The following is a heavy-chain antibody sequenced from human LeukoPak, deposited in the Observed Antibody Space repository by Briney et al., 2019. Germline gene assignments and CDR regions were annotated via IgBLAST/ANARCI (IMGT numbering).Heavy chain of an antibody. CDR3: TTVTLRPVGL. CDR2: IKSKTDGGTI. J-gene: IGHJ4*02. CDR1: GFSFTNAW. Sequence: GGSLRLSCAASGFSFTNAWMSWVRQAPGKGLGWVGRIKSKTDGGTIDYAAPVKGRFTISRDDSKNTLFLQMNSLKIEYTAVYYCTTVTLRPVGLWGQGTLVTVSS. D-gene: IGHD3-10*01. V-gene: IGHV3-15*05.